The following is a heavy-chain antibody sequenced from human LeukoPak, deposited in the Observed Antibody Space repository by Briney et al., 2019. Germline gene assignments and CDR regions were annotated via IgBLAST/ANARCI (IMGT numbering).Heavy chain of an antibody. D-gene: IGHD2-2*01. CDR2: IYPGDSDT. CDR3: ARRNCSSTSCYLDGMDV. J-gene: IGHJ6*02. V-gene: IGHV5-51*01. CDR1: GYSFTSYW. Sequence: GESLKISCKGSGYSFTSYWIGWVRQMPGKGLEWRGIIYPGDSDTRYSPSFQGQVTISADKSISTAYLQWSSLKASDTAMYYCARRNCSSTSCYLDGMDVWGQGTTVTVSS.